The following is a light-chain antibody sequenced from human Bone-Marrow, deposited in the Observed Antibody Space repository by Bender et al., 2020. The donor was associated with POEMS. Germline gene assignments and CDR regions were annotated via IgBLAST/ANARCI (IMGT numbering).Light chain of an antibody. J-gene: IGLJ2*01. V-gene: IGLV2-23*01. CDR3: SSYAGTNTMI. CDR2: EGI. Sequence: QSALTQPASVSASPGQSITISCTGTSSDVGSYNLVSWYQQHPGKAPKLIIYEGIRRPSGVSHRFSGSRSANTASLTISGLQAEDESDYYCSSYAGTNTMIFGGGTKLTVL. CDR1: SSDVGSYNL.